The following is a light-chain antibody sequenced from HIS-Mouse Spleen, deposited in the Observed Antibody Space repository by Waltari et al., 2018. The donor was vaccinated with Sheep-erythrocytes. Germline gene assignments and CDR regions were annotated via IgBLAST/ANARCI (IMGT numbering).Light chain of an antibody. Sequence: QSALTQPPSASGSPGQPVTISCTGTSSAVGGYHVVPWYQQHPAKAPKLMIYEVSNRPSGVPDRFSGSKSGNSASLTVSGLQAEDEADYYCSSYAGSNNWVFGGGTKLTVL. CDR2: EVS. V-gene: IGLV2-8*01. CDR3: SSYAGSNNWV. CDR1: SSAVGGYHV. J-gene: IGLJ3*02.